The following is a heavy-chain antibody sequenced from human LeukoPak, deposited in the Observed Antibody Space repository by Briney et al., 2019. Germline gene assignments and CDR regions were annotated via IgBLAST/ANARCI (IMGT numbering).Heavy chain of an antibody. CDR3: ARDWQCSGGHCYDVFDI. Sequence: ASVKVSCMASGYTFTTYGISWVRQAPGQGLEWMAWVSTDSGITRNAQKFQGRVTMTTDTSTNTAYLELRSLTSDDTAAYYCARDWQCSGGHCYDVFDIWGQGTMVTVSS. J-gene: IGHJ3*02. CDR1: GYTFTTYG. V-gene: IGHV1-18*01. D-gene: IGHD2-15*01. CDR2: VSTDSGIT.